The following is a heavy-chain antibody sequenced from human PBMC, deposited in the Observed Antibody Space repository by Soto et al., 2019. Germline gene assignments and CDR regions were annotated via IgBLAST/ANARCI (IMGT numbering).Heavy chain of an antibody. CDR3: AREKGSSFSFDY. V-gene: IGHV4-30-2*01. CDR1: GGSISSGGYS. Sequence: SETLSLTCAVSGGSISSGGYSWGWIRQPPGKGLEWIGYIYHSGSTYYNPSLKSRVTISVDRSKNQFSLKLSSVTAADTAVYYCAREKGSSFSFDYWGQGTLVTVSS. D-gene: IGHD6-13*01. CDR2: IYHSGST. J-gene: IGHJ4*02.